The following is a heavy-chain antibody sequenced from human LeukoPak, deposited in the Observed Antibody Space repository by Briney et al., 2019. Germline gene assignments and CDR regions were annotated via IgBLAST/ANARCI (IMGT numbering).Heavy chain of an antibody. CDR2: ISSSSSYI. J-gene: IGHJ3*02. V-gene: IGHV3-21*01. Sequence: GGSLRLSCAASGFTFSSYSMNWVRQAPGQGLEWVSCISSSSSYIYYADSVKGRFTISRDNAKNSLYLQMNSLRAEDTAVNDCARDGAAAGSGWEWGAFDIWGQGTMVTVSS. CDR3: ARDGAAAGSGWEWGAFDI. CDR1: GFTFSSYS. D-gene: IGHD6-13*01.